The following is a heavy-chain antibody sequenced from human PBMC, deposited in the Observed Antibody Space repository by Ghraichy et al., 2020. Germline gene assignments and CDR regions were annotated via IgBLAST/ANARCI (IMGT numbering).Heavy chain of an antibody. CDR1: GFTFSSIE. CDR2: ISASGSVV. D-gene: IGHD6-13*01. Sequence: GALRLSCAASGFTFSSIEMDWVRQAPGKGLEWISYISASGSVVQYVESVKGRFTISRDNAKNSVYLQMNSLRAEDTAVYYCVTQQLGIVYWGQGTLVTVSS. V-gene: IGHV3-48*03. J-gene: IGHJ4*02. CDR3: VTQQLGIVY.